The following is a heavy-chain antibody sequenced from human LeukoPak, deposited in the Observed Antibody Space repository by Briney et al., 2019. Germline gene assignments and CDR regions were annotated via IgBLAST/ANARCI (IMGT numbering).Heavy chain of an antibody. D-gene: IGHD3/OR15-3a*01. J-gene: IGHJ4*02. CDR1: GFTFSSHG. V-gene: IGHV3-30*02. Sequence: GGSLRLSCAASGFTFSSHGMHWVRQAPGKGLEWVTFIRSDGSSNYYGDSVKGRFTLSRDNFKNTLSLQMNSLRAEDTAVYYCVRDRDWGFDSWGQGTLVTVSS. CDR3: VRDRDWGFDS. CDR2: IRSDGSSN.